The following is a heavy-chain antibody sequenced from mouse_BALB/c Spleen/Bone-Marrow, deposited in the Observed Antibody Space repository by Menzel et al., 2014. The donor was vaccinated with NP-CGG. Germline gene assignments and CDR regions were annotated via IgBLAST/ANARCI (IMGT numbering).Heavy chain of an antibody. D-gene: IGHD2-14*01. CDR3: ATYYRYDRRFAY. V-gene: IGHV14-3*02. CDR2: IDPANGNT. CDR1: GFNIKDTY. J-gene: IGHJ3*01. Sequence: EVKLQESGAELVKPGASVKLSCTASGFNIKDTYMHWVKQRPEQGLEWIGRIDPANGNTKYDPKFQGKATITADTSSNTAYLRLSSLTSEDTAVYYCATYYRYDRRFAYWGQGTLVTVSA.